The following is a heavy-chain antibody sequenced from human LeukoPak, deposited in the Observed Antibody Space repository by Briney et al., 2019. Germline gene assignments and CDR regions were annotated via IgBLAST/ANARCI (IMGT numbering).Heavy chain of an antibody. CDR2: IYYSGST. CDR1: GGSISSSSYY. CDR3: ARQRLGVVPAANFDY. Sequence: PSETLSLTCTVSGGSISSSSYYWGWIRQPPGKGLEWIGSIYYSGSTYYNPSLKSRVTISVDTSKNQFSLKLSSVTAADTAVYYCARQRLGVVPAANFDYWGQGTLVTVSS. D-gene: IGHD2-2*01. V-gene: IGHV4-39*01. J-gene: IGHJ4*02.